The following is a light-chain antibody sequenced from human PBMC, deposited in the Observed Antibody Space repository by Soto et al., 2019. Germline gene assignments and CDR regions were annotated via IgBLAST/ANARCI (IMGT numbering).Light chain of an antibody. V-gene: IGKV3D-20*02. CDR2: DAY. Sequence: EIVLTQSPDTLSLSPGERATLSCRASQTVSSNYLAWCQQRPGQAPRLLIFDAYNRATGIPGRFSGSGSGTDFTLTISSLEPEDFAVYYCQQRSNWPLTFGGGTKVDI. J-gene: IGKJ4*01. CDR1: QTVSSNY. CDR3: QQRSNWPLT.